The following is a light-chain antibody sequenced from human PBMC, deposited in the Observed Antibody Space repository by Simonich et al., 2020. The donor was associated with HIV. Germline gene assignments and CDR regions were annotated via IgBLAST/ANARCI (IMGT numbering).Light chain of an antibody. Sequence: QSALTQPPSASGSPGQSVTISCTGTSSDVGGYNYVSWYQQHPGKAPKLMIYEGTKRPSGVSNRFSGSKSGNTASLTISGLQAEDEAHYYCCSFAGSSTWVFGGGTKLTVL. CDR2: EGT. J-gene: IGLJ3*02. CDR1: SSDVGGYNY. V-gene: IGLV2-23*01. CDR3: CSFAGSSTWV.